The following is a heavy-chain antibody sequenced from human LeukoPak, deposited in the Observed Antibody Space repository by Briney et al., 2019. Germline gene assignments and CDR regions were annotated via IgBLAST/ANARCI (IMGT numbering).Heavy chain of an antibody. CDR3: ARRPYDILTCSYYFDY. Sequence: GESLKISCKGSGYSFTSYWIGWVRQMPGKGLEWMGIIYPGDSDTRYSPSFQGQVTISADKSISTAYLQWSSLKASDTAMYYCARRPYDILTCSYYFDYWGQGTLVTVSS. J-gene: IGHJ4*02. CDR1: GYSFTSYW. CDR2: IYPGDSDT. V-gene: IGHV5-51*01. D-gene: IGHD3-9*01.